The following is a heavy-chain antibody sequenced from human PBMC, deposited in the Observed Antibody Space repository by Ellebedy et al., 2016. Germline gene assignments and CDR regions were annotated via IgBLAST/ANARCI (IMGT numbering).Heavy chain of an antibody. CDR3: ANVGGAGSYYNGY. CDR1: EFTVSSDY. CDR2: VVGSGERT. D-gene: IGHD3-10*01. J-gene: IGHJ4*02. Sequence: GESLKISCAASEFTVSSDYMSWVRQAPGKGPEWISAVVGSGERTFYADSVKGRFTISRDNSKNRLYLQMNSLKVEDTATYYCANVGGAGSYYNGYWGLGTLVTVSS. V-gene: IGHV3-23*01.